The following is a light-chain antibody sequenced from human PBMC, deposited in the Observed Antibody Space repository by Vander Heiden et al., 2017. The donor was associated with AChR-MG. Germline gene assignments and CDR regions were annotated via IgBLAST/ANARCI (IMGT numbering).Light chain of an antibody. J-gene: IGKJ3*01. CDR2: GAS. CDR3: QQFGSSLFT. V-gene: IGKV3-20*01. Sequence: ETVLTQSPGTLSLSPGERATLSCRASQSDSSRYLAWYQQKPGQAPRLLIYGASSRATGIPDRFSGSGSGTDFTLTISRLEPEDFAVYYCQQFGSSLFTFGPGTKVDIK. CDR1: QSDSSRY.